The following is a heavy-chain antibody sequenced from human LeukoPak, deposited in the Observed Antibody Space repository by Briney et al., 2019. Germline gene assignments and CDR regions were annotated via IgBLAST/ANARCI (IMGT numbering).Heavy chain of an antibody. Sequence: RGGSLRLSCAASGFTFNDYYMSWIRPAPGKGLEWRSYINIGGTNTHYADSVKGRFTISRDNAKKSLYLEMNNLRAEDTAVYYCATDGAGFDTWGQGVLVTVSS. CDR3: ATDGAGFDT. J-gene: IGHJ5*02. CDR2: INIGGTNT. CDR1: GFTFNDYY. V-gene: IGHV3-11*01.